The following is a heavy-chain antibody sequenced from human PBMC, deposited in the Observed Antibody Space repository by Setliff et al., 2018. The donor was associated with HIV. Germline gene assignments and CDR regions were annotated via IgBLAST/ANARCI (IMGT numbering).Heavy chain of an antibody. V-gene: IGHV3-30*07. Sequence: GGSLRLSCAASGFTFSSYAMHRVRQAPGKGLEWVAVISYDGSNKYYADSVKGRFTISRDNSKNTLYLQMNSLRAQDTAIYYCAKDPRGSMVRGLINYFDPWGQGTLVTVSS. D-gene: IGHD3-10*01. J-gene: IGHJ5*02. CDR2: ISYDGSNK. CDR1: GFTFSSYA. CDR3: AKDPRGSMVRGLINYFDP.